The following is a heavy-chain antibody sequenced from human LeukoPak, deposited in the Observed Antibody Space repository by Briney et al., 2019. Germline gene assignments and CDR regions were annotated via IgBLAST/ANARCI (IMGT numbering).Heavy chain of an antibody. CDR3: ARDRDDILTGYSYGMDV. D-gene: IGHD3-9*01. J-gene: IGHJ6*04. CDR1: EYTFTTYN. V-gene: IGHV1-3*01. Sequence: GASAKVSCKASEYTFTTYNIHWVRQAPGQRLEWMGWINAGNGNTKYSQKFQGRVTITRDTSASTTYMDLSSLRSEDTAVYYCARDRDDILTGYSYGMDVWGKGTTVTVSS. CDR2: INAGNGNT.